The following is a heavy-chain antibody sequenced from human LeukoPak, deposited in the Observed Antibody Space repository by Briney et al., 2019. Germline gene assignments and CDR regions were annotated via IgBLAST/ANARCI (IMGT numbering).Heavy chain of an antibody. J-gene: IGHJ6*02. Sequence: GGSLRLSCAASGFTFSSYGMHWVRQAPGKGLEWVAVISYDGSNKYYADSVKGRFTISRDNSKNTLYLQMNSLRAKDTAVYYCAKDLTSDSPDYYYYGMDVWGQGTTVTVSS. V-gene: IGHV3-30*18. CDR2: ISYDGSNK. CDR1: GFTFSSYG. D-gene: IGHD3-3*01. CDR3: AKDLTSDSPDYYYYGMDV.